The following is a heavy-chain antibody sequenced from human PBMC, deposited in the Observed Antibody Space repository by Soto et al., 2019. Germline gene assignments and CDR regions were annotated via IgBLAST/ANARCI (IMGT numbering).Heavy chain of an antibody. D-gene: IGHD3-9*01. V-gene: IGHV3-23*01. CDR3: AQGRGLVSPHY. J-gene: IGHJ4*02. CDR2: ISGSGDCT. Sequence: EVQLLESGGGLVQPGGSLRLSCGASGFTFSSHAMTWVRQAPGKGLEWVSAISGSGDCTYYADSVKGRFTISRDNSKNTMFLQINSLRAEDTAVYYCAQGRGLVSPHYWGQGTLVTVSS. CDR1: GFTFSSHA.